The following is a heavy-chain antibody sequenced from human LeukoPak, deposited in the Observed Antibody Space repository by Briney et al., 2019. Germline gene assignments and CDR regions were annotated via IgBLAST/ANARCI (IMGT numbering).Heavy chain of an antibody. Sequence: PGGSLRLSCAASGFTFSTYSMNWVRQAPGKGLEWVSSIDTTGSYIFYTDSVKGRFTISRDNAKNSLYLQMNSLRAEDTAVYYCAREVSSGGWYNWFDPWGQGTLVTVSS. CDR1: GFTFSTYS. D-gene: IGHD6-19*01. J-gene: IGHJ5*02. CDR2: IDTTGSYI. CDR3: AREVSSGGWYNWFDP. V-gene: IGHV3-21*01.